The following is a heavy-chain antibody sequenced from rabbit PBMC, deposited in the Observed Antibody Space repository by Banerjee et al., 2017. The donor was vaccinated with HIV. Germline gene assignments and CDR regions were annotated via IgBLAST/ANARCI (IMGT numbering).Heavy chain of an antibody. J-gene: IGHJ4*01. CDR1: GFSFSSDYD. D-gene: IGHD2-1*01. Sequence: QEQLEESGGDLVKPEGSLTLTCTASGFSFSSDYDMCWVRQAPGKGLEWIGIIYAGSGSAHYASWVNGRFTISKTSSTTVTLQMTSLTAADTATYFCARAMHDDSNDWGLWGPGTLVTVS. V-gene: IGHV1S45*01. CDR3: ARAMHDDSNDWGL. CDR2: IYAGSGSA.